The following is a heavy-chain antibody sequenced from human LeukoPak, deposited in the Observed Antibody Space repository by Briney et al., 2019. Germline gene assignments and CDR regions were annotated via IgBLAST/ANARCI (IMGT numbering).Heavy chain of an antibody. CDR1: GDSISDDSVNKNNW. J-gene: IGHJ6*01. CDR2: VSLDGIT. V-gene: IGHV4-4*02. CDR3: ARDSSAPRSYFALDV. D-gene: IGHD6-19*01. Sequence: SETLSLTCVFSGDSISDDSVNKNNWLNWVRQAPGKGLEWIGDVSLDGITNYNPSLLGRVTISLDKSAKQVSLRLTSVTAADTAIYYCARDSSAPRSYFALDVWGQGATVTVSS.